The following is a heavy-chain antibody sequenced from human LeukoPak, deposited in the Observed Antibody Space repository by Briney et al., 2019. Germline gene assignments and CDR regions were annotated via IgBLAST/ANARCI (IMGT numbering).Heavy chain of an antibody. V-gene: IGHV4-30-4*01. CDR1: GGSISSGDCY. Sequence: PSQTLSLTCTVSGGSISSGDCYWRWLRQPPGKGLEWIGYIYYSGSTYYNPSLKSRVTISVDTSKNQFSLKLSSVTAADTAVYYCARTSGYSSGEFIYHYYYGMDVWGQGTTVTVSS. J-gene: IGHJ6*02. CDR2: IYYSGST. CDR3: ARTSGYSSGEFIYHYYYGMDV. D-gene: IGHD6-19*01.